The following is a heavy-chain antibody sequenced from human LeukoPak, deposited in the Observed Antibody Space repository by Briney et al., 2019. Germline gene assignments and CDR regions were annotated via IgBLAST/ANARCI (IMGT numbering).Heavy chain of an antibody. J-gene: IGHJ3*02. CDR1: GFTFSSYG. V-gene: IGHV3-30*18. D-gene: IGHD1-26*01. CDR2: ISYDGSNK. Sequence: GRSLRLSCAASGFTFSSYGMHWVRQAPGKGLEWVAVISYDGSNKYYADSVKGRFTISRDNSKNTLYLQMNSLRAEDTAVYYCAKDPRELVTSLQGWGYAFDIWGQGTMVTVSS. CDR3: AKDPRELVTSLQGWGYAFDI.